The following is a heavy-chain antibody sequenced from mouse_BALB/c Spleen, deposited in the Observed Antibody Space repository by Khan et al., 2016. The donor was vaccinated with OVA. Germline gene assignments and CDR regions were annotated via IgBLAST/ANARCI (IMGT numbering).Heavy chain of an antibody. J-gene: IGHJ2*01. Sequence: EVELVESGGGLVRPGGFLKLSCAASGFSFSSYSMSWVRQTPEKRLEWVATISSGGSYTYYPDSLKGRFTISRDNAKNTLYLQMSSLKSEDTAMYYCTRHRGYYGSNHDFDYWGQGTTLTVSS. CDR1: GFSFSSYS. CDR2: ISSGGSYT. CDR3: TRHRGYYGSNHDFDY. V-gene: IGHV5-6-4*01. D-gene: IGHD1-1*01.